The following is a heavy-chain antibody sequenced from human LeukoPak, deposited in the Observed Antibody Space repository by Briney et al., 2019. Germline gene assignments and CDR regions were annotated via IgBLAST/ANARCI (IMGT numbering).Heavy chain of an antibody. V-gene: IGHV3-33*06. CDR3: AKPRFKVGATLFDY. J-gene: IGHJ4*02. Sequence: GGSLRLSCAACGFTFSSYGMHWVRQAPGKGLEWVAVIWYDGSNKYYADSVKGRFTISRDNSKNTLYLQMNSLRAEDTAVYYCAKPRFKVGATLFDYWRQGTLVTVCS. D-gene: IGHD1-26*01. CDR2: IWYDGSNK. CDR1: GFTFSSYG.